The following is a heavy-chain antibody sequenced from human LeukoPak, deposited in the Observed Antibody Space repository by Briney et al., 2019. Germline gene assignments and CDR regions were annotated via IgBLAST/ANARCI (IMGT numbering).Heavy chain of an antibody. D-gene: IGHD6-13*01. CDR3: ARGAFAGGYFDY. CDR2: ISSSSSYI. V-gene: IGHV3-21*01. Sequence: GGSLRLSCAASGFTFSSYSMYWVRQAPGKGLEWVSSISSSSSYIYYADSVKGRFTISRDNAKNSLYLQMNSLRAEDTAVYYCARGAFAGGYFDYWGQGTLVAVSS. CDR1: GFTFSSYS. J-gene: IGHJ4*02.